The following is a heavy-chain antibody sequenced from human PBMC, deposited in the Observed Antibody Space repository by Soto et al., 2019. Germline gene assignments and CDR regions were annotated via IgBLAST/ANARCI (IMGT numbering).Heavy chain of an antibody. CDR1: GDTFSFYS. V-gene: IGHV1-69*04. J-gene: IGHJ4*02. CDR2: VNPILSMS. Sequence: QVQLVQCGAEVKRPGTSVKVSCKASGDTFSFYSINWVRQAPGLGLEWMGRVNPILSMSNYAQRFQGRVTMTADKSTSTAYMELSGLRSEDTAMYYCATSYGSGYRAFDYWGQGALVTVSS. D-gene: IGHD3-10*01. CDR3: ATSYGSGYRAFDY.